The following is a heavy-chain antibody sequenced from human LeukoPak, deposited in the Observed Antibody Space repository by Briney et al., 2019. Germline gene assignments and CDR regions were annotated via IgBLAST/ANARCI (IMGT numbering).Heavy chain of an antibody. CDR1: GFTFSSYG. D-gene: IGHD2-15*01. CDR3: ARTPGVSNI. CDR2: IWYDGSNK. Sequence: PGRSLRLSCAASGFTFSSYGMHWVRQAPGKGLEWVAVIWYDGSNKYYADSVKGRFTISRDNSKNTLYLQMNSLRAEDMAVYYCARTPGVSNIWGQGTMVTVSS. J-gene: IGHJ3*02. V-gene: IGHV3-30*19.